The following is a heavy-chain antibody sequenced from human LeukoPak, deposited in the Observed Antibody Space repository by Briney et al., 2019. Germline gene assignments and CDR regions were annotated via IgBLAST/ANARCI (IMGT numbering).Heavy chain of an antibody. D-gene: IGHD2-21*02. Sequence: ASVKVSCKASGGTFSSYAISWVRQAPGQGLEWMGGIIPIFGTANYAQKFQGRVTITADESTSTAYMELSSLRSEDTAVYYCARDALCGGDCYSTFDYWGQGTLVTVSS. V-gene: IGHV1-69*13. CDR3: ARDALCGGDCYSTFDY. CDR1: GGTFSSYA. J-gene: IGHJ4*02. CDR2: IIPIFGTA.